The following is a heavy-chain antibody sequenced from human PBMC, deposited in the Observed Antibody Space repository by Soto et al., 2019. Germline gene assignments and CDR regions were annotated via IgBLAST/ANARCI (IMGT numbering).Heavy chain of an antibody. CDR3: ATRSPAFDY. CDR1: GYTFTSFG. Sequence: QAQLVQSGPEVKEPGASVKVSCKTSGYTFTSFGISWVRQAPGQGLEWMGWITTDKGKTNYAQKFQGRVTMTTDTSTSTAYMELRSLRSDDTAVYYCATRSPAFDYWGQGTLVTVSS. CDR2: ITTDKGKT. V-gene: IGHV1-18*01. J-gene: IGHJ4*02.